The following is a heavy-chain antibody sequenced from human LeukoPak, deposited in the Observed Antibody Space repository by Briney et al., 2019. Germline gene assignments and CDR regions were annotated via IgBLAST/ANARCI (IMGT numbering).Heavy chain of an antibody. J-gene: IGHJ4*02. CDR3: AQDRVGVACLDY. CDR2: ISTSDVST. V-gene: IGHV3-23*01. D-gene: IGHD2-21*01. Sequence: GGSLRLSCAASGFSFSSYAMSWVRQASGKGLEWVSAISTSDVSTYYADSVKGRFTISRDDSKNTLYLQMNSMRAEDTAVYYCAQDRVGVACLDYWGQRTLVTVSS. CDR1: GFSFSSYA.